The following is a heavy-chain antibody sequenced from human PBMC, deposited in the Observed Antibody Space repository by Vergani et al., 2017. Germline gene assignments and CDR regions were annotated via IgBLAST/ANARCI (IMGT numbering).Heavy chain of an antibody. CDR2: ISSSSSTI. V-gene: IGHV3-48*03. D-gene: IGHD6-13*01. J-gene: IGHJ4*02. CDR1: GFTFSSYE. CDR3: ARDAPWYSSSWLVGATRGIDY. Sequence: EVQLVESGGGLVQPGGSLRLSCAASGFTFSSYEMNWVRQAPGKGLEWVSYISSSSSTIYYADSVKGRFTISRDNAKNSLYLQMNSLRAEDTAVYYCARDAPWYSSSWLVGATRGIDYWGQGTLVTVSS.